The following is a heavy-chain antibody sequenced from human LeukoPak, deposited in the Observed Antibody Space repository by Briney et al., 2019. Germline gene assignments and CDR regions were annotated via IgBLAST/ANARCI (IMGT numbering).Heavy chain of an antibody. Sequence: PSETLSLTCTVSGGSISSYYWSWIRQPAGKGLEWIGRIYTSGSTNYNPSLKSRVTMSVDTSKNQFSLKLSSVTAADTAVYYCAPTRADSSSWYRWFDPWGQGTLVTVSS. CDR2: IYTSGST. CDR1: GGSISSYY. CDR3: APTRADSSSWYRWFDP. V-gene: IGHV4-4*07. D-gene: IGHD6-13*01. J-gene: IGHJ5*02.